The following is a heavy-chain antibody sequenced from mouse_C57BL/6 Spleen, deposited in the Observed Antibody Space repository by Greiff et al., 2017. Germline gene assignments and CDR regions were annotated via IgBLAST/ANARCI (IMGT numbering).Heavy chain of an antibody. Sequence: QVHVKQSGAELVRPGASVTLSCKASGYTFTDYEMHWVKQTPVHGLEWIGAIDPETGGTAYNQKFKGKAILTADKSSSTAYMELRSLTSEDSAVYYCTKKGLFDYWGQGTTRTVSS. CDR1: GYTFTDYE. J-gene: IGHJ2*01. CDR3: TKKGLFDY. V-gene: IGHV1-15*01. CDR2: IDPETGGT.